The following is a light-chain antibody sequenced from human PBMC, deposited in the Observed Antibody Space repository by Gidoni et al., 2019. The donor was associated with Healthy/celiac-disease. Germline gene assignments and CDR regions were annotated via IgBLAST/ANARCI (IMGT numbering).Light chain of an antibody. J-gene: IGKJ1*01. V-gene: IGKV4-1*01. CDR3: QQYYSTPRT. CDR1: QSVLYSSNNKND. Sequence: DIMMTQSPDSLAVSLGERATINCKPSQSVLYSSNNKNDLAWYQQKPGHPPKLLIYWAATRASGVPDRFSGSCSGTDFTTTISSLQAEDVAVYYCQQYYSTPRTFGQXTKVEIK. CDR2: WAA.